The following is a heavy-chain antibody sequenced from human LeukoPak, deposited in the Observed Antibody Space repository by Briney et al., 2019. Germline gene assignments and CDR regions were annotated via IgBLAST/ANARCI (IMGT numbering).Heavy chain of an antibody. CDR2: ISYDGSNK. CDR3: ARGNPWWDSSGYGY. J-gene: IGHJ4*02. Sequence: GGSLRLSCAASGFTFSSYAMHWVRQAPGKGLEWVAVISYDGSNKYYADSVKGRFTISRDNSKNTLYLQMNSLRAEDTAVYYCARGNPWWDSSGYGYWGQGTLVTVSS. CDR1: GFTFSSYA. D-gene: IGHD3-22*01. V-gene: IGHV3-30-3*01.